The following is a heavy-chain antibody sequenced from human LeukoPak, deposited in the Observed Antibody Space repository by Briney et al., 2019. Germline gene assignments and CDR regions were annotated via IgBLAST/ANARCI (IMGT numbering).Heavy chain of an antibody. CDR2: ISWNSGSI. Sequence: GGSLRLSCAASGFTFDDYAMHWVRQAPVKGLEWVSGISWNSGSIGYADSVKGRFTISRDNAKNSLYLQMNSLRAEDTALYYCAKDIPYGSGSFHGMDVWGQGTTVTVSS. D-gene: IGHD3-10*01. J-gene: IGHJ6*02. CDR3: AKDIPYGSGSFHGMDV. CDR1: GFTFDDYA. V-gene: IGHV3-9*01.